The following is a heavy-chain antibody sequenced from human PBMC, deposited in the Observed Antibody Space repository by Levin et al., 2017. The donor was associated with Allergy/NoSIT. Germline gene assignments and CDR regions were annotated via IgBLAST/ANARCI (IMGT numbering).Heavy chain of an antibody. D-gene: IGHD3-9*01. CDR3: ARERQAYDILTGYLYRPGPDFDY. J-gene: IGHJ4*02. V-gene: IGHV3-30-3*01. CDR2: ISYDGSNK. CDR1: GFTFSSYA. Sequence: GESLKISCAASGFTFSSYAMHWVRQAPGKGLEWVAVISYDGSNKYYADSVKGRFTISRDNSKNTLYLQMNSLRAEDTAVYYCARERQAYDILTGYLYRPGPDFDYWGQGTLVTVSS.